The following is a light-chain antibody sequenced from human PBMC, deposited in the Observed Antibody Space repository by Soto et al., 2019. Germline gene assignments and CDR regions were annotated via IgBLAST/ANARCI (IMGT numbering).Light chain of an antibody. V-gene: IGKV3-11*01. CDR1: QSINFY. CDR2: DAS. CDR3: QQRSDWPPLT. J-gene: IGKJ4*01. Sequence: DIVLTQSPATLSLSPGDRATLSCRASQSINFYLAWYQQKPGQSPRLLIYDASKRATGIPVRFSGSGSETDFTLTITSLEPDDFAIYYCQQRSDWPPLTFGGGTKVEIK.